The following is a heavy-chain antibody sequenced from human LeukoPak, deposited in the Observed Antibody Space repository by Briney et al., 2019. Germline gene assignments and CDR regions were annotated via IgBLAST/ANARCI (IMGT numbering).Heavy chain of an antibody. J-gene: IGHJ4*02. CDR3: ARVRSPAAGTRFDY. V-gene: IGHV1-18*01. CDR2: ISAYNGNT. Sequence: ASVKVSCKASGYTCSSYDISWVRQAPGQGLEWMGWISAYNGNTNYAQKLQGRVTMTTDISTSTAYMELRGLRSDDTAVYYCARVRSPAAGTRFDYWGQGALVTVSS. D-gene: IGHD6-13*01. CDR1: GYTCSSYD.